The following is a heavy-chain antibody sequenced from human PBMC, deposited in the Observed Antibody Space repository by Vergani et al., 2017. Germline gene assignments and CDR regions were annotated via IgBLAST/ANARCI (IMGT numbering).Heavy chain of an antibody. J-gene: IGHJ2*01. D-gene: IGHD3-16*01. CDR2: FDREDGQS. CDR1: GHTSSDFQ. Sequence: EVHLEQSGAEVKRPGTTVKISCKVSGHTSSDFQIHWVQQGPGRGLEWMGLFDREDGQSIQTDKFVGRVTMTADKSLDTAYMEIASLRSDDTAVYYCATVALRGIRFFDRWGRGTPVTVSS. CDR3: ATVALRGIRFFDR. V-gene: IGHV1-69-2*01.